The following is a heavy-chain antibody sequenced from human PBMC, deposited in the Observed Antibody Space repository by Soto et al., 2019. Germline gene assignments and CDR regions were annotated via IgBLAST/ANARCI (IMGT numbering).Heavy chain of an antibody. Sequence: GGSLRLSCAASGFTFSSYAMSWVCQAPGKGLEWVSAISGSGGSTYYADSVKGRFTISRDNSKNTLYLQMNSLRAEDTAVYYCAKNGGGRQQLRLYYYGMDVWGQGTTVTSP. CDR1: GFTFSSYA. J-gene: IGHJ6*02. CDR2: ISGSGGST. D-gene: IGHD6-13*01. CDR3: AKNGGGRQQLRLYYYGMDV. V-gene: IGHV3-23*01.